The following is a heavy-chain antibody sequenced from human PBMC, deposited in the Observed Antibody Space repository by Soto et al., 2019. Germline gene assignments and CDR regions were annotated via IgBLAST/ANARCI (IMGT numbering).Heavy chain of an antibody. J-gene: IGHJ4*02. V-gene: IGHV1-18*01. D-gene: IGHD6-6*01. Sequence: QIHLVQSGAEVKKPGASVKVSCKGSGYGFTTYGITWVLQAPGQGFEWMAWISAHNGNTNSAQKRQGRVTVTRDTSKSPAYMDLRSKASDRAAVYDCAGGMDGDYWGKRALVTVS. CDR1: GYGFTTYG. CDR3: AGGMDGDY. CDR2: ISAHNGNT.